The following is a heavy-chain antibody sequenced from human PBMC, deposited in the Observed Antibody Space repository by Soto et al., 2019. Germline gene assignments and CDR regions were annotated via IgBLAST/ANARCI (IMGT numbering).Heavy chain of an antibody. CDR3: AKDHYDFWSGLLDYYYGMDV. Sequence: PGGSLRLSCAASGFTFSSYGMHWVRQAPGKGLEWVAVISYDGSNKYYADSVKGRFTISRDNSKNTLYLQMNSLRAEDTAVYYCAKDHYDFWSGLLDYYYGMDVWGQGTTVTVSS. CDR2: ISYDGSNK. D-gene: IGHD3-3*01. CDR1: GFTFSSYG. J-gene: IGHJ6*02. V-gene: IGHV3-30*18.